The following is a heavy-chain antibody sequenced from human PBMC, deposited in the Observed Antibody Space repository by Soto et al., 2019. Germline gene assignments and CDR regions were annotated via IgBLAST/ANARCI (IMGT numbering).Heavy chain of an antibody. J-gene: IGHJ4*02. CDR3: AGDNCSGGSCYGH. V-gene: IGHV1-46*03. D-gene: IGHD2-15*01. CDR1: GYTFTSYY. CDR2: INPSGGST. Sequence: QVQLVQSGAEVKKPGASVKVSCKASGYTFTSYYMHWVRQAPGQGLEWMGIINPSGGSTSYAQKFRGRVTMTGDTSTSTVYRELRSWRSGNAAVYYGAGDNCSGGSCYGHWGRGPLVPVSS.